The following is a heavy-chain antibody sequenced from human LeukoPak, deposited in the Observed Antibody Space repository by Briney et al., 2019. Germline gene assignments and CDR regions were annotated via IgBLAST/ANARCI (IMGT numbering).Heavy chain of an antibody. CDR2: ISSSGSTI. J-gene: IGHJ4*02. CDR1: GFTFSSYE. Sequence: GGSLRLSCAASGFTFSSYEMNWVRQAPGKGLEWVSYISSSGSTIYYADSVKGRFTISRDNAKNSLYLQMNSLRAEDTAVYYCARVRSTEAGSYYFDYRGQGTLVTVSS. D-gene: IGHD3-10*01. V-gene: IGHV3-48*03. CDR3: ARVRSTEAGSYYFDY.